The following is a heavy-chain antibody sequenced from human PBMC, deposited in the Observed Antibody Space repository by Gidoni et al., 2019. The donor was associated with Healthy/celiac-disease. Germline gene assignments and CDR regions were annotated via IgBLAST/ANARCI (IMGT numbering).Heavy chain of an antibody. J-gene: IGHJ6*02. V-gene: IGHV5-51*01. CDR3: ARSLIAARYSRRAYYGMDV. Sequence: EGQLAQPGAGVNQPVGTLMISCKGSGYRSTSYRIGWVRQMPGKGLEWMGIIYPGDSDTRYSPSFQGQVTISADKSISTAYLQWSSLKASDTAMYYCARSLIAARYSRRAYYGMDVWGQGTTVTVSS. CDR2: IYPGDSDT. D-gene: IGHD6-6*01. CDR1: GYRSTSYR.